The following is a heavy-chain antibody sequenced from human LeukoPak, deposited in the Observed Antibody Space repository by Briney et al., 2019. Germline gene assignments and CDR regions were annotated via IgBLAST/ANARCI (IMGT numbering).Heavy chain of an antibody. J-gene: IGHJ6*03. CDR1: GGSISSSSYY. V-gene: IGHV4-39*07. D-gene: IGHD6-19*01. CDR2: IYYSGST. Sequence: PSETLSLTCTVSGGSISSSSYYWGWIRQPPGKGLEWIGNIYYSGSTSYNPSLKSRVTISLDTSKNQFSLKLNSLTAADTAVYYCARVSWLGTYYYYYYMDVWGKGTTVTVSS. CDR3: ARVSWLGTYYYYYYMDV.